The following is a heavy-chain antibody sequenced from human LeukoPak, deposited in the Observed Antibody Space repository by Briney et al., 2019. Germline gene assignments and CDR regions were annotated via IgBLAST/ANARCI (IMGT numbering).Heavy chain of an antibody. CDR2: IFNSGPT. V-gene: IGHV4-39*01. J-gene: IGHJ5*02. CDR3: ARHGSYYFWFDP. CDR1: GGSISSSTYF. Sequence: SETLSLTCTVSGGSISSSTYFWGWIRQPPGKGLEWIGSIFNSGPTYYNPSLKSRVTISVDTSKNQFSLKLNSVTAADTAGYYCARHGSYYFWFDPWGQGTLVTVSS. D-gene: IGHD1-26*01.